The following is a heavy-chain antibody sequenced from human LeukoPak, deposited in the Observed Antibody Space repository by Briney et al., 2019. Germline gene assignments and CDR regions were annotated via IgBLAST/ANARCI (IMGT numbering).Heavy chain of an antibody. CDR2: INSEGGVT. Sequence: GGSLRLSCEASGFTFSSYWMHWVRQAPGQGLVWVSRINSEGGVTNYADSVKGRFTISRDNAKNALYLQMNSLRGEDTAVYYCARVPNWFDPWGQGTLVTVPS. CDR3: ARVPNWFDP. V-gene: IGHV3-74*01. J-gene: IGHJ5*02. CDR1: GFTFSSYW.